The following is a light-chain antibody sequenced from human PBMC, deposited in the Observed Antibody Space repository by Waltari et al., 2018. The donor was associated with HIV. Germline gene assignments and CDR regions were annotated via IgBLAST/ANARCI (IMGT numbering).Light chain of an antibody. Sequence: DIQMTQSQSSLSASVGDRVTITCRASQSISTYLNWYQQRPGKAPKLLIYGAFALQSGVPSGFSGSGSGTDFTLTITSLQPEDFATYYCQQTFRIPLTFGGGTKV. CDR2: GAF. J-gene: IGKJ4*01. CDR1: QSISTY. CDR3: QQTFRIPLT. V-gene: IGKV1-39*01.